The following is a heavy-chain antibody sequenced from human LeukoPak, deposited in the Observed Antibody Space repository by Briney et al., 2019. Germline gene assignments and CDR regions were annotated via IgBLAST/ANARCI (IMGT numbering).Heavy chain of an antibody. CDR1: GFTFSNYW. CDR3: ARQNGGIFY. J-gene: IGHJ4*02. CDR2: IKQDGSEK. Sequence: GGSLRLSCAASGFTFSNYWMTWVHQAPGKGLEWVANIKQDGSEKYYVDSVKGRFTISRDNAKNSLYLQMNSLRAEDTAVYYCARQNGGIFYWGQGTLVTVSS. D-gene: IGHD2-15*01. V-gene: IGHV3-7*01.